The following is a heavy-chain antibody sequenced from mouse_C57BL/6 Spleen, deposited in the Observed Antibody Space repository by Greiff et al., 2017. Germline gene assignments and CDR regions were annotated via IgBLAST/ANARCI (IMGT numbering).Heavy chain of an antibody. V-gene: IGHV1-64*01. Sequence: VQLQQPGAELVKPGASVKLSCKASGYTFTSYWMHWVKQRPGQGLEWIGMIHPNSGSTNYNEKFKSKATLTVDKSSSTAYMQLSSLTSEDSAVYYCARSAPIGGFAYWGQGTLVTVSA. CDR3: ARSAPIGGFAY. J-gene: IGHJ3*01. D-gene: IGHD3-1*01. CDR1: GYTFTSYW. CDR2: IHPNSGST.